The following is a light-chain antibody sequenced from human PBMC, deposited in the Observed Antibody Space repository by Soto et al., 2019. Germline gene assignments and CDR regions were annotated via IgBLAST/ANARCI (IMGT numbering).Light chain of an antibody. CDR1: QNLGSGY. CDR3: QQLNSYPRIT. J-gene: IGKJ5*01. V-gene: IGKV3-20*01. Sequence: EIVLTQSPGTLSLSPGERATLSCRASQNLGSGYLAWYQQKPGQAPRILIYAASSRATGIPDRFSGSGSGTDFTLTISRMEPEDFATYYCQQLNSYPRITFGQGTRLEIK. CDR2: AAS.